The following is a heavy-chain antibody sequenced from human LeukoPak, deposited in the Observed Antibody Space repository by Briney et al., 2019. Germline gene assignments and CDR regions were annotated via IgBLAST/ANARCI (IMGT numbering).Heavy chain of an antibody. V-gene: IGHV3-33*01. CDR2: IRYDGSTK. CDR3: ARAYSRESGYDFVFEN. Sequence: QPGGSLRLSCAASGFTFSNYGVHWVRQAPGKGLEWVAVIRYDGSTKYYADSVKGRFTISRDNSKNTVYLEMNSLRAEDTAVYYCARAYSRESGYDFVFENSGQGTLVSVSS. D-gene: IGHD5-12*01. CDR1: GFTFSNYG. J-gene: IGHJ4*02.